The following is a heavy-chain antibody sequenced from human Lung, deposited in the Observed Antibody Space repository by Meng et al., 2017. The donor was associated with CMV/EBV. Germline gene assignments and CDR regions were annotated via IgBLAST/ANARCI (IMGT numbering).Heavy chain of an antibody. Sequence: GGSLRLXCKASGFSFTNSWGGWVRQMPGKGLEWMAFIYPGDSETKYSPAFQGQVTISADKSISTAYLQWSSLKASDTAMYYCAKAPNLYYYYGLDVWGQGTXVTVSS. J-gene: IGHJ6*02. V-gene: IGHV5-51*01. CDR1: GFSFTNSW. CDR2: IYPGDSET. CDR3: AKAPNLYYYYGLDV.